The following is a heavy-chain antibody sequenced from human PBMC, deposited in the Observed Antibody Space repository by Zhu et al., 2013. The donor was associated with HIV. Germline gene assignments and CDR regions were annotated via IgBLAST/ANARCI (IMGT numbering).Heavy chain of an antibody. CDR3: ARGQGFGVRMELRQRLHYYGMDV. CDR2: MNPNSGNT. Sequence: QVQLVQSGAEVKKPGASVKVSCKASGYTFTSYDINWVRQATGQGLEWMGWMNPNSGNTGYAQKFQGRVTMTRNTSISTAYMELSSLRSEDTAVYYCARGQGFGVRMELRQRLHYYGMDVWGQGTTVTVSS. V-gene: IGHV1-8*01. D-gene: IGHD1-7*01. J-gene: IGHJ6*02. CDR1: GYTFTSYD.